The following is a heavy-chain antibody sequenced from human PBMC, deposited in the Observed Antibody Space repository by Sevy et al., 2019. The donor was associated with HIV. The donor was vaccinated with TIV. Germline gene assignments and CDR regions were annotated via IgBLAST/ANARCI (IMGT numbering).Heavy chain of an antibody. CDR3: ARDQIVVEPLANYGMDV. J-gene: IGHJ6*02. Sequence: GGSLRLSCAASGFIFSDFYMRWVRQAPGKGLEWISYISSRGTTIYYADSVKGRFTISRDNAKNSLYLQMNSLTADDTAVYYCARDQIVVEPLANYGMDVWGQGTTVTVSS. CDR1: GFIFSDFY. D-gene: IGHD2-2*01. CDR2: ISSRGTTI. V-gene: IGHV3-11*01.